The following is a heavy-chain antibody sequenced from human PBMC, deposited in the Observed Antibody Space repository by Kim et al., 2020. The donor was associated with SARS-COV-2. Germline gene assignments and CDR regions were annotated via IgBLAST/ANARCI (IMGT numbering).Heavy chain of an antibody. CDR2: IDPSDSYT. J-gene: IGHJ5*02. CDR3: ARPLNMVRGAGGFDP. Sequence: GESLKISCKGSGYSFTSYWISWVRQMPGKGLEWMGRIDPSDSYTNYSPSFQGHVTISADKSISTAYLQWSSLKASDTAMYYCARPLNMVRGAGGFDPWGQGTLVTVSS. V-gene: IGHV5-10-1*01. D-gene: IGHD3-10*01. CDR1: GYSFTSYW.